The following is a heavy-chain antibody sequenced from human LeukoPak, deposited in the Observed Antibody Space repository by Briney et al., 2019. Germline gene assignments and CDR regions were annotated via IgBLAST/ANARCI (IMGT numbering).Heavy chain of an antibody. CDR2: IRYDGSNK. V-gene: IGHV3-30*02. CDR3: AKEARYYYDSSGYYLDY. Sequence: GGSLRLSCAASGFTFSSYGMHWVRQAPGKGLEWVAFIRYDGSNKYYADSVKGRFTISRDNSKNTLYLQMNSLRAEDTAVYYCAKEARYYYDSSGYYLDYWGQGTLVTVSP. CDR1: GFTFSSYG. D-gene: IGHD3-22*01. J-gene: IGHJ4*02.